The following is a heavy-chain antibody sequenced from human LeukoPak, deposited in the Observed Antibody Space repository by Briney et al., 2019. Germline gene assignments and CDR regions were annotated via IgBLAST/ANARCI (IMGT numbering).Heavy chain of an antibody. CDR1: GFTVSRNE. CDR3: AREWGYSSGWRAFDI. CDR2: FSGGST. D-gene: IGHD6-19*01. Sequence: GGSLRLSHAAPGFTVSRNEMRWVRQEAGKGMEWVSSFSGGSTYYADSRKGRFTISRDNAKNSLYLQMNSLRAEDTAVYYCAREWGYSSGWRAFDIWGQGTMVTVSS. J-gene: IGHJ3*02. V-gene: IGHV3-38-3*01.